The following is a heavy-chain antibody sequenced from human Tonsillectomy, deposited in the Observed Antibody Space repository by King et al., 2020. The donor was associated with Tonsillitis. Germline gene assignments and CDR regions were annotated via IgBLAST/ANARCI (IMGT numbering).Heavy chain of an antibody. J-gene: IGHJ4*02. CDR1: GGSISSYY. D-gene: IGHD3-22*01. V-gene: IGHV4-59*01. CDR3: ARDQNYYDSSGYYRGGFDY. CDR2: IYYSGST. Sequence: VQLQESGPGLVKPSETLSLTCTVSGGSISSYYWSWIRQPPGKGLEWIGYIYYSGSTNYNPSLKGRVTISVDTSKNQFSLKLSSVTAADTAVYYCARDQNYYDSSGYYRGGFDYWGQGTLVTVSS.